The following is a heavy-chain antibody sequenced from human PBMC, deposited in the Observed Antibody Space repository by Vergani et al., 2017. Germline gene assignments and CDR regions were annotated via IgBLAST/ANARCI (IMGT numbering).Heavy chain of an antibody. CDR1: GGSISSYY. Sequence: QVQLPESGPGLVKPSETLSLTCTVSGGSISSYYWSWIRQPAGKGLEWIGRIYTSGSTNYNPSLKSRVTMSVDTSKNQFSLKLSSVTAADTAVYYCARDSGGLLWFGEPPHYMDVWGKGTTVTVSS. V-gene: IGHV4-4*07. J-gene: IGHJ6*03. CDR3: ARDSGGLLWFGEPPHYMDV. CDR2: IYTSGST. D-gene: IGHD3-10*01.